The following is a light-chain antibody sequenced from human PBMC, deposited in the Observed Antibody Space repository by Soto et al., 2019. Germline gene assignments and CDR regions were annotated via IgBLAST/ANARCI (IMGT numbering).Light chain of an antibody. CDR3: SSYTAKSSLI. V-gene: IGLV2-14*01. CDR1: MRDVGAYNL. CDR2: EVR. J-gene: IGLJ2*01. Sequence: QSALTQPASVSGSPGQSITISCAGTMRDVGAYNLVSWYQQHPGRAPQLTIYEVRNRPSGISFRFSGSKSGNTASLTISGVHAEDEADYCCSSYTAKSSLIFGGGTELTVL.